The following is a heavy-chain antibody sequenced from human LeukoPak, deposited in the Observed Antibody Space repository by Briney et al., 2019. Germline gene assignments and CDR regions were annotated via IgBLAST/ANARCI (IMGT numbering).Heavy chain of an antibody. CDR3: ARAASYGPEDDY. V-gene: IGHV1-8*01. Sequence: ASVKVSCKASGYTFTSYDINWVRQATGQGLEWMGWMNPNSGNTGYAQKFQGRVTMTRNTSTRTAYMELSSLRSEDTAVYYCARAASYGPEDDYWGQGTLVTVSS. CDR1: GYTFTSYD. J-gene: IGHJ4*02. CDR2: MNPNSGNT. D-gene: IGHD5-18*01.